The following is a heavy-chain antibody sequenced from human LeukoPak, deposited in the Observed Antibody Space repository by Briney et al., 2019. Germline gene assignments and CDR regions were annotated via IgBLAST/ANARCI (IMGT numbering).Heavy chain of an antibody. V-gene: IGHV6-1*01. Sequence: SQTLSLTCAISGDSVSSNDAAWNCIRQSPSRGLEWLGRTFYRCKWYYDSAVSVKSRISINPDTSKNQFSLQLNSVTPEDTAVYYCARENTLVRGTRNPFDYWGRGTLVTVSS. D-gene: IGHD3-10*01. CDR2: TFYRCKWYY. CDR1: GDSVSSNDAA. CDR3: ARENTLVRGTRNPFDY. J-gene: IGHJ4*02.